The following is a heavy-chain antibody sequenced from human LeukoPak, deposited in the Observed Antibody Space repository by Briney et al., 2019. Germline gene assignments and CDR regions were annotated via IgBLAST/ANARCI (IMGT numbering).Heavy chain of an antibody. Sequence: SETLSLTCTVSGGSISSYYWSWIRQPPGKGLEWIGYIYYSGSTNYNPSLKSRGTISVDTSKNQFSLKLSSVTAADTAVYYCAREGFGLYWGQGTLVTVSS. CDR3: AREGFGLY. D-gene: IGHD3-10*01. CDR2: IYYSGST. V-gene: IGHV4-59*01. CDR1: GGSISSYY. J-gene: IGHJ4*02.